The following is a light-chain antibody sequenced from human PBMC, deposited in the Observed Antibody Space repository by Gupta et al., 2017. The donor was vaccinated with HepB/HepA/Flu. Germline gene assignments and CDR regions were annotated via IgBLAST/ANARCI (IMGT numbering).Light chain of an antibody. J-gene: IGKJ4*01. CDR2: WAS. V-gene: IGKV2-28*01. Sequence: IVMTQSPFSLLVTTGAPASISCMSSQFLMHRIGNNYLDWYLQKPGQPPQLLIYWASNRASGVPDRFSGSGSGTYFTLKISRVEAEDAGLYYCMQTLQAPFTFGGGTKVEIK. CDR1: QFLMHRIGNNY. CDR3: MQTLQAPFT.